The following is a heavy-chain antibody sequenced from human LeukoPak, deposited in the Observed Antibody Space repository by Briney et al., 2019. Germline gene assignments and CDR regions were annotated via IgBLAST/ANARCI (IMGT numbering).Heavy chain of an antibody. CDR2: ISSSSTYI. J-gene: IGHJ3*01. D-gene: IGHD3-16*01. CDR1: GFTSNSYN. V-gene: IGHV3-21*01. CDR3: ARDFLHLGG. Sequence: GGSLRLSCAASGFTSNSYNMNWVRQAPGKGLEWVSSISSSSTYIYYADSVKGRFTISRDNAKNTLYLQMSSLRAEDTAVYYCARDFLHLGGWGQGTMVTVSS.